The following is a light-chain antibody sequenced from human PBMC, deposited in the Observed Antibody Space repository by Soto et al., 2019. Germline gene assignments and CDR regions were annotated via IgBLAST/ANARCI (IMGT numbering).Light chain of an antibody. J-gene: IGKJ5*01. Sequence: EVVLTPSPATLSLSPGERSTLCCRASQSVSSSHLAWYQQKRGQAPRLLIYGASSRATGIPDRFSGSGSGTDFTLTITRLEPEDFAVYSCQQYATSPITFGQGTRLQIK. CDR1: QSVSSSH. CDR3: QQYATSPIT. V-gene: IGKV3-20*01. CDR2: GAS.